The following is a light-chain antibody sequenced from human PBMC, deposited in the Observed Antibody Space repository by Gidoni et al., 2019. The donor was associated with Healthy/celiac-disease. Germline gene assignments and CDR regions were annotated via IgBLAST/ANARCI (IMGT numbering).Light chain of an antibody. Sequence: DIQMTQSPSTLSASVGDRVTITCRAIQSISSWLAWYQQKPGKAPKLLIYKESSLESGVPSRFSGSGSGTEFTLTISSLQPDDFATYYCQQYNSYLITFXQXTRLEIK. CDR1: QSISSW. CDR3: QQYNSYLIT. V-gene: IGKV1-5*03. CDR2: KES. J-gene: IGKJ5*01.